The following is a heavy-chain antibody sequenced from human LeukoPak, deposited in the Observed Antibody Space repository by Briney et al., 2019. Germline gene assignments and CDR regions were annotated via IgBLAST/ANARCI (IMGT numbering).Heavy chain of an antibody. CDR1: GYTFTSYG. CDR2: ISAYNGNT. D-gene: IGHD3-22*01. J-gene: IGHJ4*02. Sequence: ASVKVSCKASGYTFTSYGISWVRQAPGQGLEWMGWISAYNGNTNYAQKLQGRVTTNTDTSTSTAYMELRSLRSDDTAVYYCARIDSYYYDSSGYYDYWGQGTLVTVSS. V-gene: IGHV1-18*01. CDR3: ARIDSYYYDSSGYYDY.